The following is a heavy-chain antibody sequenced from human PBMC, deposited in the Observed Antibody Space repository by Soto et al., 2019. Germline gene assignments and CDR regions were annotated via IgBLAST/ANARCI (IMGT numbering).Heavy chain of an antibody. D-gene: IGHD5-18*01. CDR1: GLTFRGYG. CDR3: ANSEYSRYKNIDD. J-gene: IGHJ6*02. Sequence: GGSLRLSCAASGLTFRGYGMHWVRQAPGRGLEWVALISYDGSIKYYADSVRGRFTISRDNSKNTLYLQMNSLRAEDTAVYYCANSEYSRYKNIDDWGQGTTVTVSS. V-gene: IGHV3-30*18. CDR2: ISYDGSIK.